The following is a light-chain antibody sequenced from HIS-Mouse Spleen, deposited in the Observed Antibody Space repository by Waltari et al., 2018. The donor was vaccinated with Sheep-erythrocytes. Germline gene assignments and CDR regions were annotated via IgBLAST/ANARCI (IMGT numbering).Light chain of an antibody. V-gene: IGLV3-21*02. J-gene: IGLJ2*01. Sequence: SYVLTQPPSVSVAPGQTARITCGGNNVGSKSVHRYQQKPGQAPVLVVYDDSDRPPGIPERFSGSNSGNTATLTISRVEAGDEADYYCQVWDSSSDPVVFGGGTKLTVL. CDR2: DDS. CDR1: NVGSKS. CDR3: QVWDSSSDPVV.